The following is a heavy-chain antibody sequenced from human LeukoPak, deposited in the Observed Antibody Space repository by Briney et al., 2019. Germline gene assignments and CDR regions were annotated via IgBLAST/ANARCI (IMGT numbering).Heavy chain of an antibody. V-gene: IGHV4-34*01. D-gene: IGHD3-3*01. J-gene: IGHJ6*03. CDR3: ARGVPYYDFWSGYPNYYYHMDV. CDR1: GGSFSGYY. CDR2: INHSGST. Sequence: SETLSLTCAVYGGSFSGYYWSWIRQPPGKGLEWIGEINHSGSTNYNPSLRSRVTISVDTSKNQFSLKLSSVTAADTAVYYCARGVPYYDFWSGYPNYYYHMDVWGKGTTVTVSS.